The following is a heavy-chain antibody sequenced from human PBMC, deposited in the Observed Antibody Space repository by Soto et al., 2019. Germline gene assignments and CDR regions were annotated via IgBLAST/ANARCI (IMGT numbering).Heavy chain of an antibody. D-gene: IGHD1-26*01. CDR2: MQPSTGRT. CDR1: GYSFTSLD. Sequence: GASVKVSCKASGYSFTSLDINWVRQTAGQGLEWMGWMQPSTGRTGYAQKFQGRVTMTRDTSINAAYMELTTLTSDDTAFYYCARGVSAGVDYWGQGTLVTVSS. V-gene: IGHV1-8*01. CDR3: ARGVSAGVDY. J-gene: IGHJ4*02.